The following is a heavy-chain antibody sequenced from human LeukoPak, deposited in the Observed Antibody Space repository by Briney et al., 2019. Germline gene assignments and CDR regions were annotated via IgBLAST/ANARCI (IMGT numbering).Heavy chain of an antibody. Sequence: SETLSLTCTVSGDSVSNGNYYWSWLRQPPGKGLEWIGYIYYSGSTNYNPSLKSRVTISVDTSKNQFSLKLSSVTAADTAVYYCARVVSAVVTPDDAFDIWGQGTMVTVSS. CDR2: IYYSGST. V-gene: IGHV4-61*01. J-gene: IGHJ3*02. CDR1: GDSVSNGNYY. D-gene: IGHD4-23*01. CDR3: ARVVSAVVTPDDAFDI.